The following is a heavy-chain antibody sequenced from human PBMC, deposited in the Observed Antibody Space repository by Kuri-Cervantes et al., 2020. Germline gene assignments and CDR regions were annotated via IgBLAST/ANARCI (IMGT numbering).Heavy chain of an antibody. CDR3: AKDLLNYYDSSGLRAFDI. D-gene: IGHD3-22*01. Sequence: LSLTCAASGFTVSSNYMSWVRQAPGKGLEWVSVIYSGGSTYYADSVKGRFTISRDNSKNTLYLQMNSLRAEDTALYYCAKDLLNYYDSSGLRAFDIWGQGTMVTVSS. CDR2: IYSGGST. CDR1: GFTVSSNY. V-gene: IGHV3-53*05. J-gene: IGHJ3*02.